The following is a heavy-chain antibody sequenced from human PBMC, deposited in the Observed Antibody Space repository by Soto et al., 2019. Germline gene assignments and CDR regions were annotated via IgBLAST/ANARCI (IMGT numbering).Heavy chain of an antibody. CDR1: GFTFSSYS. Sequence: GGPLRLSCAASGFTFSSYSMNWVRLAPGKGLEWVSYISSSSSTIYYADSMKGRFTISRDNAKNSLYLQMNSLRAEDTAVYYCAEDFDYWGQGTLVTVSS. V-gene: IGHV3-48*01. CDR2: ISSSSSTI. CDR3: AEDFDY. J-gene: IGHJ4*02.